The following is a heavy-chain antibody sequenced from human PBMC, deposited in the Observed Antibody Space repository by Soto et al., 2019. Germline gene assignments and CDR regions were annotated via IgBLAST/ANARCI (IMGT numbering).Heavy chain of an antibody. CDR1: GFSFSTHA. J-gene: IGHJ4*02. CDR3: AKGIHSFIPVDTAMGGPFDY. Sequence: GGSPRLSCAAPGFSFSTHAMNWVRQAPGKGLEWVSIVNDVADTTYYAESVKGRFTISRDNAKNSLYLQMNSLRAEDTALYYCAKGIHSFIPVDTAMGGPFDYWGQGTLVTVSS. D-gene: IGHD5-18*01. CDR2: VNDVADTT. V-gene: IGHV3-23*01.